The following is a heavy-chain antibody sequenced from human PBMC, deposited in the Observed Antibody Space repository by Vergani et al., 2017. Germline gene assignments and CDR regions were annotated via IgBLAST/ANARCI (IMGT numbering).Heavy chain of an antibody. V-gene: IGHV4-39*01. CDR1: GDSIISRSYY. CDR2: IYNSGNG. D-gene: IGHD3-16*01. Sequence: QMQLQESGPGLVKASETLSLTCTVSGDSIISRSYYLGWIRQPPGKGLEWIGSIYNSGNGDSSSSLKSRVTLSAYTSKNQFSLRLTSVTAADTAVYYCASGKYYSDSTSHFRGRYFDVWGRGTLVTVPS. CDR3: ASGKYYSDSTSHFRGRYFDV. J-gene: IGHJ2*01.